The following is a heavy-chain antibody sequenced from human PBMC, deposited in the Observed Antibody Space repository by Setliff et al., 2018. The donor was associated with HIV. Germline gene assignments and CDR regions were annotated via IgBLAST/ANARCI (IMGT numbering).Heavy chain of an antibody. CDR1: GNAFNGNR. CDR3: ARGGSGYYDFWSGSSAFEY. V-gene: IGHV1-2*02. CDR2: INPNSGDT. J-gene: IGHJ4*02. D-gene: IGHD3-3*01. Sequence: ASVKVSCKASGNAFNGNRVHWVRQAPGQGLEWMGWINPNSGDTNYAQNFQGRVTMTRNTSISTAYMELSSLRSEDTAVYYCARGGSGYYDFWSGSSAFEYWGQGTLVTVSS.